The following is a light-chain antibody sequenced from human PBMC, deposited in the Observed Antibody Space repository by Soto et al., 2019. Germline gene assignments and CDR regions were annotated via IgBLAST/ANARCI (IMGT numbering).Light chain of an antibody. CDR2: SNS. V-gene: IGLV1-44*01. J-gene: IGLJ1*01. CDR3: ATWDDGLSAYV. Sequence: FMLTQPPSASGTPGQRVTFSCSGSSSNIGGNTVSWFQHLPRTAPKLLIFSNSQRPSGVPDRFSGAKSGTSASLAISGLQSEDEANYYCATWDDGLSAYVFGTGTKVTVL. CDR1: SSNIGGNT.